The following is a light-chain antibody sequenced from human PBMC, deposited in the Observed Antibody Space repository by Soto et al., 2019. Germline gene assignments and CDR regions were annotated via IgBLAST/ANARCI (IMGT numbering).Light chain of an antibody. CDR1: QSISSW. J-gene: IGKJ1*01. CDR2: DAS. V-gene: IGKV1-5*02. Sequence: DIQMTQSPSTLSASLGDRVTIICRASQSISSWLAWYQKKPGKAPKLLIYDASSLESGVPSRFSGSGSGKEFTLTISSLHPDDVATDYCQHYKSYWTFGQGTKVDI. CDR3: QHYKSYWT.